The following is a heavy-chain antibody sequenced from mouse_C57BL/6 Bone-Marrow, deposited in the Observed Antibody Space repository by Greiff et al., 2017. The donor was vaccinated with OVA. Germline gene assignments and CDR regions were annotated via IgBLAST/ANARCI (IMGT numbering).Heavy chain of an antibody. CDR3: TRSGIYYYGSSPYFDV. J-gene: IGHJ1*03. V-gene: IGHV1-5*01. D-gene: IGHD1-1*01. Sequence: VQLQQSGTVLARPGASVKMSCKTSGYTFTSYWMHWVKQRPGQGLEWIGAIYPGNSDTSYNQKFKGKAKLTAVTSASTAYMALSSLTNEDSAVYYCTRSGIYYYGSSPYFDVWGTGTTVTVSS. CDR2: IYPGNSDT. CDR1: GYTFTSYW.